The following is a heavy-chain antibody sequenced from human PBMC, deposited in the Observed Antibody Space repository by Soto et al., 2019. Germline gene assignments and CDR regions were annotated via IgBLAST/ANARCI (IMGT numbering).Heavy chain of an antibody. CDR3: ARGGSGIIHYYYYMDV. V-gene: IGHV1-18*01. D-gene: IGHD3-10*01. CDR2: VSAYNGNT. CDR1: GYTFTSYG. Sequence: ASVKVSCKASGYTFTSYGISWVRQAPGQGLEGMGWVSAYNGNTNYAQKVQGRVTMTTDTSTSTAYMELRSLRSDDTAVYYCARGGSGIIHYYYYMDVWGKGTTVTVSS. J-gene: IGHJ6*03.